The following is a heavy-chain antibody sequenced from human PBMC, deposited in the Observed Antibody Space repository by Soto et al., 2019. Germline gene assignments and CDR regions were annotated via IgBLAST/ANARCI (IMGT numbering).Heavy chain of an antibody. CDR2: IIPIFGTA. J-gene: IGHJ4*02. Sequence: SVKGSCKASGGTFSSYAISWVRQAPGQGLEWMGGIIPIFGTANYAQKFQGRVTITADESTSTAYMELSSLRSEDTAVYYCARVTARHSEVTPFDYWGQGTLVTVSS. CDR3: ARVTARHSEVTPFDY. V-gene: IGHV1-69*13. D-gene: IGHD5-18*01. CDR1: GGTFSSYA.